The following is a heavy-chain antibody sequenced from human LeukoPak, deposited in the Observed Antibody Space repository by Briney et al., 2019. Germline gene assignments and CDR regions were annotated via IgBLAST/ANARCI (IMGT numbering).Heavy chain of an antibody. CDR3: ARDIPGVNVY. CDR2: SYSDGRT. D-gene: IGHD3-10*01. CDR1: GFTVSGTY. J-gene: IGHJ4*02. Sequence: GGSLRLSCAASGFTVSGTYMSWVRQAPGKGLEWVSISYSDGRTYYADSVKGRFTISRDNSKNTLYLQMNSLRAEDTAVYYCARDIPGVNVYWGQGTLVTVPS. V-gene: IGHV3-53*01.